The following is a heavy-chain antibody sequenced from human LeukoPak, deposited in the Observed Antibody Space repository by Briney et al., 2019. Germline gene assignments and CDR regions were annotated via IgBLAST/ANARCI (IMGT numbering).Heavy chain of an antibody. J-gene: IGHJ5*02. CDR3: ARVITSLNNWFDP. Sequence: GGSLRLSCAASGFTFSNFWMSWARQAPGKGLEWVAAISGGSDAIYYADSVKGRFTISRDNAKKSLYLQMNSLRAEDTAVYYCARVITSLNNWFDPWGQGTLVTVSS. D-gene: IGHD3-10*01. V-gene: IGHV3-21*01. CDR1: GFTFSNFW. CDR2: ISGGSDAI.